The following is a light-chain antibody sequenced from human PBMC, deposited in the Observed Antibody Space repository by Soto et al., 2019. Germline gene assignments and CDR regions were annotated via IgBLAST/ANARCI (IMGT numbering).Light chain of an antibody. J-gene: IGLJ3*02. Sequence: QSALTQPPSASGSPGQSVTISCTGTSSDVGAYNYVSWYQLYPGKAPKLMIYEVSKRPSGVPDRFSGSKSGNTASLTVSGLQAEDVADYYCTSYVGSDIWVFGGGTKVTVL. CDR2: EVS. CDR1: SSDVGAYNY. CDR3: TSYVGSDIWV. V-gene: IGLV2-8*01.